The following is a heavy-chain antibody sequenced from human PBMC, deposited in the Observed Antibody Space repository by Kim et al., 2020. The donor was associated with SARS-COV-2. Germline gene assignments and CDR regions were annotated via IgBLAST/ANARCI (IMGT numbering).Heavy chain of an antibody. J-gene: IGHJ4*02. CDR1: GGSISSYY. Sequence: SETLSLTCTVSGGSISSYYWSWIRQPPGKGLEWIGYIYYSGSTNYNPSLKSRVTISVDTSKNQFSLKLSSVTAADTAVYYCASSHPQPRQYYYGSGSYSQFGYWGQGTLVTVSS. D-gene: IGHD3-10*01. V-gene: IGHV4-59*01. CDR3: ASSHPQPRQYYYGSGSYSQFGY. CDR2: IYYSGST.